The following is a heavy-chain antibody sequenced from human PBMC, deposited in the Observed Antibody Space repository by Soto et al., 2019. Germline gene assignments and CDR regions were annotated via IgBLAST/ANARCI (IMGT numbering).Heavy chain of an antibody. CDR2: IYPSDSDT. J-gene: IGHJ4*02. CDR3: ARGGVSTCTFDY. V-gene: IGHV5-51*01. D-gene: IGHD3-10*01. Sequence: AESLNTSCKGSGYNFAGYWIAWVRQMPGKDLPLMGIIYPSDSDTRYRPSVQGQVTITADKSISTAYLKWSSLRASDTAMYYCARGGVSTCTFDYWGQGTPVTVSS. CDR1: GYNFAGYW.